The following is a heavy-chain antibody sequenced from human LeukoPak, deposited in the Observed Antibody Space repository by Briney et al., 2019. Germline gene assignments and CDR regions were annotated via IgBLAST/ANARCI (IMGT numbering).Heavy chain of an antibody. D-gene: IGHD6-6*01. CDR2: IIPIFGTA. J-gene: IGHJ5*02. CDR3: ARDPISSSSSGA. CDR1: GGTFSSYA. V-gene: IGHV1-69*05. Sequence: ASVKVSCKASGGTFSSYAISWVRQAPGQGLEWMGGIIPIFGTANYAQKFQGRVTITTDESTSTAYMELSSLRSEDTAVYYCARDPISSSSSGAWGQGTLVTVSS.